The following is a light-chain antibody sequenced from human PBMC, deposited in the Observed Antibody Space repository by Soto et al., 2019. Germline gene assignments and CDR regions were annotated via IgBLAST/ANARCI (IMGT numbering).Light chain of an antibody. J-gene: IGLJ2*01. CDR1: SSNIGSNT. V-gene: IGLV1-44*01. CDR2: SNN. Sequence: QSVLTQPPSASGTPGQRVTSACYGSSSNIGSNTVNWYQQLPGTAPKLLIYSNNQRPSGVPDRFSGSKSGTSASLAISGLQSEDEADYYCAAWDDSLNGNVVFGGGTKLTVL. CDR3: AAWDDSLNGNVV.